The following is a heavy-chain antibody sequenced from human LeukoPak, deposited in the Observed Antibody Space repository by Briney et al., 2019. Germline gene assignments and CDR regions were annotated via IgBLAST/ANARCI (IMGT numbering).Heavy chain of an antibody. Sequence: GSLRLSCAASGFTFSYYWMSWVRQAPGKGLEWVANIKEDGSEIYYVDSVKGRFTISRDSAKNSMYLQMNSLRAEDTAVYYCAREENYYYYMDVWGKGTTVTVSS. CDR1: GFTFSYYW. CDR3: AREENYYYYMDV. J-gene: IGHJ6*03. CDR2: IKEDGSEI. V-gene: IGHV3-7*01.